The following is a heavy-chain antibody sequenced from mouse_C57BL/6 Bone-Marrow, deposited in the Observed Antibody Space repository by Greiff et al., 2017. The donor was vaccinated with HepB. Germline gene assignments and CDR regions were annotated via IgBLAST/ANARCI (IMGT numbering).Heavy chain of an antibody. D-gene: IGHD2-4*01. Sequence: QVQLKQSGAELVRPGTSVKVSCKASGYAFTNYLIEWVKQRPGQGLEWIGVINPGSGGTNYNEKFKGKATLTADKSSSTAYMQLSSLTSEDSAVYFCARGDDYDRAYWGQGTLVTVSA. V-gene: IGHV1-54*01. CDR1: GYAFTNYL. J-gene: IGHJ3*01. CDR3: ARGDDYDRAY. CDR2: INPGSGGT.